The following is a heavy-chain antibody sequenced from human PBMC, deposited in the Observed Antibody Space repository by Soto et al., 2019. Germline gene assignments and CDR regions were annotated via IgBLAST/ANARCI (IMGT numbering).Heavy chain of an antibody. CDR3: ARDRRYCSGTSCYNFLGPDY. Sequence: ASVKVSCKVSGYTLTELSMHGVRQAPGKGLEWMGGFDPEDGETIYAQKFQGRVTMTEDTSTDTAYMELSSLRSEDTAVYYCARDRRYCSGTSCYNFLGPDYWGQGTLVTVSS. V-gene: IGHV1-24*01. CDR1: GYTLTELS. J-gene: IGHJ4*02. CDR2: FDPEDGET. D-gene: IGHD2-2*02.